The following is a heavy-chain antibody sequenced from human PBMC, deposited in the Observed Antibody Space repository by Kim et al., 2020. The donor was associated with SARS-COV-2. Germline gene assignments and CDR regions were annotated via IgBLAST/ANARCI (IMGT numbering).Heavy chain of an antibody. Sequence: NDAQKLQGRVTMTTDTSTSTAYMELRSLRSDDTAVYYCALYDILTGYYNYWGQGTLVTVSS. J-gene: IGHJ4*02. V-gene: IGHV1-18*01. CDR3: ALYDILTGYYNY. D-gene: IGHD3-9*01.